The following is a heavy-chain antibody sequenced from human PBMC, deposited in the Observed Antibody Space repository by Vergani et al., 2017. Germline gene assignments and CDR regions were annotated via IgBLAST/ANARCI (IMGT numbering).Heavy chain of an antibody. CDR3: ARYGYSSGWYRAFDI. CDR1: GGSISSGGYY. Sequence: QVQLQESGPGLVKASQTLSLTCTVSGGSISSGGYYWSWIRQHPGKGLEWIGYIYYSGSTYYNPSLKSLVTISVDTSKNQFSLKLSSVTAADTAVYYCARYGYSSGWYRAFDIWGQGTMVTVSS. J-gene: IGHJ3*02. CDR2: IYYSGST. D-gene: IGHD6-19*01. V-gene: IGHV4-31*01.